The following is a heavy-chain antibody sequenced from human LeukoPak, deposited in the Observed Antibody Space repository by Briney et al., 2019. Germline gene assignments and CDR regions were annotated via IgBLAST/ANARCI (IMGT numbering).Heavy chain of an antibody. CDR1: GFTVSNNY. CDR2: FYSGGST. Sequence: PGGSLRLSCAGSGFTVSNNYMSWVRQAPGKGLEWVSVFYSGGSTYYADSVKGRFTSSRDSAKNTLYLQMNSLRAEDTAVYYCAREGIGYPDAFDIWGQGTMVTVSS. D-gene: IGHD2-15*01. V-gene: IGHV3-53*01. CDR3: AREGIGYPDAFDI. J-gene: IGHJ3*02.